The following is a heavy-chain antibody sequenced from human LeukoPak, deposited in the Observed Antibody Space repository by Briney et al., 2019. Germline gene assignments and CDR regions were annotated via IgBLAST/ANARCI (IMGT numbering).Heavy chain of an antibody. CDR2: ISGSGGST. CDR3: AKGRHGSGSYDY. CDR1: GFTFSSYG. D-gene: IGHD3-10*01. J-gene: IGHJ4*02. V-gene: IGHV3-23*01. Sequence: GGSLRLSCAASGFTFSSYGMSWVRQAPGKGLEWVSAISGSGGSTYYADSVKGRFTISRDNSKNTLYLQMNSLRAEDTAVYYCAKGRHGSGSYDYWGQGTLVTVSS.